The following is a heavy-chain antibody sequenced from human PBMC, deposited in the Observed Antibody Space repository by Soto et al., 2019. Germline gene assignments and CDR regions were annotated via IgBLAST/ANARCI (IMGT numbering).Heavy chain of an antibody. Sequence: SETLSLTCTVTGGSISTFHWNWIRQPPGKGLEWIGYIYYSGSTNYNPSLKSRVTISVDTSKNQFSLKLSSVTAADTAVYYCARDHYVYDILTGYGHYYGMDVWGQGTTVTVSS. D-gene: IGHD3-9*01. J-gene: IGHJ6*02. CDR2: IYYSGST. CDR3: ARDHYVYDILTGYGHYYGMDV. V-gene: IGHV4-59*12. CDR1: GGSISTFH.